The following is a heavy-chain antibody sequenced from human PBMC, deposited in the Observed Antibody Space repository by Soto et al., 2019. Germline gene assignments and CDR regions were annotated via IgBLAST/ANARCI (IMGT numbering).Heavy chain of an antibody. D-gene: IGHD4-4*01. J-gene: IGHJ4*02. CDR3: ARDRNYDNAFPY. CDR2: ISSSSSYI. Sequence: NPGGSLTLSCAASGFTFSSYSMNWVRQAPGKGLEWVSSISSSSSYIYYADSVKGRFTISRDNAKNSLYLQMNSLRAEDTAVSYCARDRNYDNAFPYWGQGALATAS. CDR1: GFTFSSYS. V-gene: IGHV3-21*01.